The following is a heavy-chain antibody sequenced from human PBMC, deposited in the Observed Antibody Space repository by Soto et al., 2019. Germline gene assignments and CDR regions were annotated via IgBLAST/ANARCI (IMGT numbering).Heavy chain of an antibody. CDR2: ISYDGSNK. D-gene: IGHD3-22*01. J-gene: IGHJ6*02. Sequence: SLRLSCAASGFTFSIYGMHWVRQAPGKGLEWVAVISYDGSNKYYADSVKGRFTISRDNSKNTLYLQMNSLRAEDTAVYYCAKDRDPNYYDSSGYYQNYYYYYGMDVWGQGTTVTVSS. CDR1: GFTFSIYG. V-gene: IGHV3-30*18. CDR3: AKDRDPNYYDSSGYYQNYYYYYGMDV.